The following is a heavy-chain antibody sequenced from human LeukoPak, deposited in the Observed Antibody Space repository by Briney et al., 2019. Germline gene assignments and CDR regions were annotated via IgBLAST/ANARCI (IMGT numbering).Heavy chain of an antibody. J-gene: IGHJ3*02. CDR2: INHSGST. V-gene: IGHV4-34*01. D-gene: IGHD2-15*01. Sequence: SQTLSLTCAVYGGSFSGYYWSWIRKPQAKGQERIGEINHSGSTNSNPSLKSRVTISVDASKNQFSLKLSSVTAADTAVYYCARETRGLIVVVSRGAFDIWGQGTMVTVSS. CDR3: ARETRGLIVVVSRGAFDI. CDR1: GGSFSGYY.